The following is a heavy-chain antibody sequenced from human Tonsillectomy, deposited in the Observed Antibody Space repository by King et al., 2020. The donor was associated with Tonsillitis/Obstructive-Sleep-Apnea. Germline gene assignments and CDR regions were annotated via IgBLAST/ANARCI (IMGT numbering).Heavy chain of an antibody. Sequence: VPLQESGPGLEKPSQTLSLTCTVSGGSISSGGYYWSWIRQHPGKGLEWIGYIYHSGSTSYNPSLKSRVTMSIDTSKNQFSLKLSSVTAADTAMYFCAKSDSIAYYYVEGWYFDLWGRGTLVSVSS. CDR3: AKSDSIAYYYVEGWYFDL. CDR1: GGSISSGGYY. V-gene: IGHV4-31*03. J-gene: IGHJ2*01. D-gene: IGHD3-22*01. CDR2: IYHSGST.